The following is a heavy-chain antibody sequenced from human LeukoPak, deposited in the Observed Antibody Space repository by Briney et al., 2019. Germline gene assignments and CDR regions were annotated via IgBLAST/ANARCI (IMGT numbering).Heavy chain of an antibody. D-gene: IGHD1-14*01. Sequence: SETLSLTCAVYGGSFSGYYWSWIRQPPGKGLEWIGEINHSGSTNYNPSLKSRVTISVDTSKNQFSLKLSSVTAADTAVYYCARDQTTGSLWPRGWFDPWGQGTLVTVSS. J-gene: IGHJ5*02. CDR2: INHSGST. CDR1: GGSFSGYY. V-gene: IGHV4-34*01. CDR3: ARDQTTGSLWPRGWFDP.